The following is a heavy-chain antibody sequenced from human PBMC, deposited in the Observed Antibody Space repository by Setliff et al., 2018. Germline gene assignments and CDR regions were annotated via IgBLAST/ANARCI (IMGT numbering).Heavy chain of an antibody. V-gene: IGHV4-34*01. J-gene: IGHJ6*02. CDR2: INHRGST. D-gene: IGHD2-21*01. CDR1: GDSFSDYY. CDR3: AKEYVVIQFVTNVHNHYGMDV. Sequence: SETLSLTCAVYGDSFSDYYWSWIRQPPGKGLEWIEEINHRGSTNYSPSLRSRVTMSVDTSKKQLSLKLSTVTTADTAVYYCAKEYVVIQFVTNVHNHYGMDVWGQGTTVTVSS.